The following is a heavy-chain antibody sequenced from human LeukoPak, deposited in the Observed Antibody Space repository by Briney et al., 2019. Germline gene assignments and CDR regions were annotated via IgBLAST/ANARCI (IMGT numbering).Heavy chain of an antibody. J-gene: IGHJ4*01. V-gene: IGHV4-39*07. CDR2: IFDGETT. Sequence: KPSETLSLTCSVSSGSISNGDYYWGWIRQAPGKGLEWIGSIFDGETTHYNPSLKNRATISVDTSKNQFSLKLTSVTPADATSYYRARQLPSAAADTRGYFDYWGQGTVVTVSS. CDR1: SGSISNGDYY. CDR3: ARQLPSAAADTRGYFDY. D-gene: IGHD6-25*01.